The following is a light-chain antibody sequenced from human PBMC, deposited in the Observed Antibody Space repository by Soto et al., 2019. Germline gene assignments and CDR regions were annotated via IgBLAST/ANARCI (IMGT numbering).Light chain of an antibody. J-gene: IGKJ5*01. V-gene: IGKV1-12*01. CDR3: QQANSFPIT. Sequence: DIQVTQSSSSLSSSVGDRGPLHLRASQDVGKWLAWYQQKPGKAPTLLIHGASSLQSGVPPRYSGSGYGTDFTLTISSLQPEDFATYYCQQANSFPITFGQGTRLEIK. CDR1: QDVGKW. CDR2: GAS.